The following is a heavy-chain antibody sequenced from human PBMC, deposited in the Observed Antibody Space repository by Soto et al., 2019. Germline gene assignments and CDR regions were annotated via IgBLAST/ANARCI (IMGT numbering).Heavy chain of an antibody. CDR3: AKDVLRGYGYNSHYYYGMDV. D-gene: IGHD5-18*01. Sequence: GGSLRLSCAASGFTFSSYAMSWVRQAPGKGLEWVSAISGSGGSTYYADSVKGRFTISRDNSKNMLYLQMNSLRAEDTAVYYCAKDVLRGYGYNSHYYYGMDVWGQGTTVTVSS. CDR1: GFTFSSYA. J-gene: IGHJ6*02. CDR2: ISGSGGST. V-gene: IGHV3-23*01.